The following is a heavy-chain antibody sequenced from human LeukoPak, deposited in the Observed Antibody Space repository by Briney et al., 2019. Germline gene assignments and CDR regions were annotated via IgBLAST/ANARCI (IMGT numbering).Heavy chain of an antibody. V-gene: IGHV5-51*01. CDR2: IYPGDSDT. D-gene: IGHD2-2*02. CDR3: ATSQMKGYCSSTSCYTSLPYGYYYYYGMDV. Sequence: GESLKISCKGSGYSFTSYWIGWVRQMPGKGLEWMGIIYPGDSDTRYSPSFQGQVTISADKSISTAYLQWSSLKASDTAMYYCATSQMKGYCSSTSCYTSLPYGYYYYYGMDVWGQGTTVTVSS. CDR1: GYSFTSYW. J-gene: IGHJ6*02.